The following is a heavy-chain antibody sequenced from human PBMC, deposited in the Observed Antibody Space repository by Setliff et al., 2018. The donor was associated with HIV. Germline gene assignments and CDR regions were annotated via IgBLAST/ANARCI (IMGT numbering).Heavy chain of an antibody. V-gene: IGHV1-24*01. D-gene: IGHD3-9*01. J-gene: IGHJ3*02. CDR2: FNPEQSET. CDR1: GYTLTELS. Sequence: ASVKVSCKVSGYTLTELSVHWVRQAPGNGLEWMGGFNPEQSETVYAQRFQGRVTFTEDTSTDTAYMDLISLTSDDTAVYFCAAPLTGPDGFDMWGQGTMVTVSS. CDR3: AAPLTGPDGFDM.